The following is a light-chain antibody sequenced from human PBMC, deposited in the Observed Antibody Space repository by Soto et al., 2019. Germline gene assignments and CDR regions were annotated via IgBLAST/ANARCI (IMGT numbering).Light chain of an antibody. CDR1: SSNIGNNY. V-gene: IGLV1-51*01. J-gene: IGLJ3*02. CDR3: GTWDSSLNVWL. CDR2: DDN. Sequence: QSVLTQPPSVSAAPGQKVTISCSGSSSNIGNNYVSWYQHLPGTAPKFLIYDDNKRPSGIPDRFSGSRSGTSATLGITGLQTGDEDDYYCGTWDSSLNVWLFGGGTKVTVL.